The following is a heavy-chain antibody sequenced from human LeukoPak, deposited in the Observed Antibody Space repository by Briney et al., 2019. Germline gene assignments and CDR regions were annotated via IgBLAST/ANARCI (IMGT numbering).Heavy chain of an antibody. D-gene: IGHD3-22*01. CDR3: ARRYSITMIVVVYDGKDV. V-gene: IGHV1-8*01. CDR1: GYTFTSYD. Sequence: ASVKVSCKASGYTFTSYDINWVRQATGQGLEWMGWMNPNSGNTGYAQKFQGRVTMTRNTSISTAYMELSSLRSEDTAVYYCARRYSITMIVVVYDGKDVWGQGTTVTVSS. CDR2: MNPNSGNT. J-gene: IGHJ6*02.